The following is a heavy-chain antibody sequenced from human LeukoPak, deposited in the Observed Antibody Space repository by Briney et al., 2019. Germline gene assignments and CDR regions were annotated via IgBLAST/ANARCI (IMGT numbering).Heavy chain of an antibody. V-gene: IGHV1-18*01. CDR3: ARSVYGEPFDY. CDR2: ISAYSGNT. CDR1: GYTFTSYG. Sequence: ASVKVSCKASGYTFTSYGISWVRQAPGQGLEWMGWISAYSGNTNYAQKLQGRVTMTTDTSTSTAYMELRSLRSDNTAVYYCARSVYGEPFDYWGQGTLVTVSS. J-gene: IGHJ4*02. D-gene: IGHD4-17*01.